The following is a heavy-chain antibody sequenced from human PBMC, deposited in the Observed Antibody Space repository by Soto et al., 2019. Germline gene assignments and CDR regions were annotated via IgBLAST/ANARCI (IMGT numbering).Heavy chain of an antibody. CDR3: TTDPEAHYDFLTGYRRKGWDGVNY. V-gene: IGHV3-15*01. CDR2: IKSKTDGGTT. D-gene: IGHD3-9*01. Sequence: GGSLRLSCAASGFTFSNAWMSWVRQAPGKGLEWVGRIKSKTDGGTTDYAAPVKGRFTISRDDSKNTLYLQMNSLKTEDTAVYYCTTDPEAHYDFLTGYRRKGWDGVNYWGQGTLVTVSS. J-gene: IGHJ4*02. CDR1: GFTFSNAW.